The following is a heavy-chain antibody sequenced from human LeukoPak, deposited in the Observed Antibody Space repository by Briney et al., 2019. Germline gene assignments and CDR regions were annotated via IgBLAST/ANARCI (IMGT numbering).Heavy chain of an antibody. Sequence: PSEAVSLTCTVSGGSISSYSWSWIRQPPGKGLEWIGYIYYSGSTNYNPSLKSRVTISVDTSKNQFSLKLSSVTAADTAVYYCARDWYGGTDYYYGMDVWGQGTTVTVSS. CDR3: ARDWYGGTDYYYGMDV. CDR2: IYYSGST. D-gene: IGHD4-23*01. J-gene: IGHJ6*02. CDR1: GGSISSYS. V-gene: IGHV4-59*01.